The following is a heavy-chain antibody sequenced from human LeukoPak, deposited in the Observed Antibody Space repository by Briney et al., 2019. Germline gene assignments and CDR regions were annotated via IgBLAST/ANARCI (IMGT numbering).Heavy chain of an antibody. CDR3: ARGANFYYYGMDV. V-gene: IGHV4-34*01. J-gene: IGHJ6*02. D-gene: IGHD2-15*01. CDR1: GGSFCGYH. CDR2: INHSGNT. Sequence: PSETLSLTCAVYGGSFCGYHWSWIRHPPAQGLEWIGEINHSGNTNYNPSLKSRVTISVDTSKHQFSLKLSSAPAADTAVYYCARGANFYYYGMDVWGQGTTVTVSS.